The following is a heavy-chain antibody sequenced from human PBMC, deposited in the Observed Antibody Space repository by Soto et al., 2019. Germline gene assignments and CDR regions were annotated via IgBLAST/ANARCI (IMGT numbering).Heavy chain of an antibody. V-gene: IGHV1-8*01. CDR1: GYTFTSYD. CDR2: MNPNSGNT. D-gene: IGHD6-19*01. Sequence: QVQLVQSGAEVKKPGASVKVSCKASGYTFTSYDINWVRQATGQGLEWMGWMNPNSGNTGYAQKFQGKVTMTRNTRISTAYMELSSLRDEDTAVYYCAGGRGYSSGWYDLSLFDPWGQGTLVTVSS. J-gene: IGHJ5*02. CDR3: AGGRGYSSGWYDLSLFDP.